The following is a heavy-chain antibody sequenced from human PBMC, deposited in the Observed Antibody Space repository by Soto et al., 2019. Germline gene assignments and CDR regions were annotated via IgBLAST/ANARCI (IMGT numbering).Heavy chain of an antibody. Sequence: PGGSLRLSCAASGFTFSSYAMSWVRQAPGKGLEWVSAISGSGGSTYYADSVKGRFTISRDNSKNTLYLQMNSLRAEDTAVYYCARDYYDSSRYSSAFDYWGQGTLVTVSS. J-gene: IGHJ4*02. D-gene: IGHD3-22*01. CDR1: GFTFSSYA. CDR3: ARDYYDSSRYSSAFDY. CDR2: ISGSGGST. V-gene: IGHV3-23*01.